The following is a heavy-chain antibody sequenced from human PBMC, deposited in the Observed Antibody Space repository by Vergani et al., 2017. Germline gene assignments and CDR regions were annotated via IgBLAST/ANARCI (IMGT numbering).Heavy chain of an antibody. CDR1: GGSLSSGGYY. D-gene: IGHD3-10*01. CDR3: ASSMVRGGEPFDP. J-gene: IGHJ5*02. CDR2: IYYSGST. Sequence: QVQLQESGPGLVKPSQTLSLTCTVSGGSLSSGGYYWSWIRQPPGKGLEWIGYIYYSGSTYYNPSLKSRVTISVDTSKNQFSLKLSSVTAADTAVYYCASSMVRGGEPFDPWGQGTLVTVSS. V-gene: IGHV4-31*03.